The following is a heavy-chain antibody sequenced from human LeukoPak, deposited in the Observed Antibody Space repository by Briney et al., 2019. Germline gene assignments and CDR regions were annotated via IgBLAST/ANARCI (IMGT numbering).Heavy chain of an antibody. D-gene: IGHD6-19*01. CDR1: GFTFSNSA. Sequence: PGGSLRLSCAASGFTFSNSAMSWVRPAPGEGLEWVSTLCVSGITTYYADSVKGGFTISRDNSKNTLYRQMDSLRAEDTAVYYCAKGIYGSGWSYFDYWGHGTLVTVSS. CDR2: LCVSGITT. CDR3: AKGIYGSGWSYFDY. J-gene: IGHJ4*01. V-gene: IGHV3-23*01.